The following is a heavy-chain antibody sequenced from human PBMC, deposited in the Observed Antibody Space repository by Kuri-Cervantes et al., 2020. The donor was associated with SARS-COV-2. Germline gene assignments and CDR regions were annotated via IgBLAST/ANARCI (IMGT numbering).Heavy chain of an antibody. Sequence: GESLKISCAASGFNFSRTDMHWVRQAPGKGLEWVANIKQDGSERYYVDPVKGRFTISRDNAKNSLYLQMNSLRAEDSAVYYCARDYHDFWSGYYPFEYWGQGTLVTVSS. V-gene: IGHV3-7*05. CDR3: ARDYHDFWSGYYPFEY. J-gene: IGHJ4*02. CDR2: IKQDGSER. CDR1: GFNFSRTD. D-gene: IGHD3-3*01.